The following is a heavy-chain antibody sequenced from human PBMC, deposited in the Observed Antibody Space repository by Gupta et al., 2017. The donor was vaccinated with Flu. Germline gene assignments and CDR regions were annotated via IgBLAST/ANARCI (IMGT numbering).Heavy chain of an antibody. Sequence: EVQLVESGGGLVKTGGSLRLSCAASGFTFSTYGMNWVRQAPGKGLEWVSSISSSSSYIYYADSVKGRFTISRHNAKNSLYLQINSLRAEDTAVYYCARAWDVTVAGTFDYWGQGTLVTVSS. CDR3: ARAWDVTVAGTFDY. D-gene: IGHD6-19*01. V-gene: IGHV3-21*01. CDR2: ISSSSSYI. CDR1: GFTFSTYG. J-gene: IGHJ4*02.